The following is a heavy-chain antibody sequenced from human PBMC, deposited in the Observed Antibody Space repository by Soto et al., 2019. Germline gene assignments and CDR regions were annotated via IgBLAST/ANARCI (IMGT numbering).Heavy chain of an antibody. CDR2: IYHSGST. D-gene: IGHD1-26*01. J-gene: IGHJ4*02. CDR3: ARAGVVGATALDY. Sequence: QLQLQESGSGLVKPSQTLSLTCAVSGDSISSGGYSWSWIRQPPGKGLEWIGYIYHSGSTYYNPSPKSRVALSVDRSKNQFSLKLSSVTAADTAVYYCARAGVVGATALDYWGQGTLVTVSS. CDR1: GDSISSGGYS. V-gene: IGHV4-30-2*01.